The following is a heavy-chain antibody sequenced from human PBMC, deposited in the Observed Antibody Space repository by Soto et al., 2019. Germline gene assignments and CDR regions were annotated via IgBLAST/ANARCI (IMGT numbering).Heavy chain of an antibody. CDR3: ARWGEGGLLLGPHDAFDI. J-gene: IGHJ3*02. CDR2: IYYSGST. D-gene: IGHD1-26*01. CDR1: GGSISSGDYY. Sequence: PSETLSLTCTVSGGSISSGDYYWSWIRQPPGKGLEWIGYIYYSGSTYYNPSLKSRVTISVDTSKNQFSLKLSSVTAADTAVYYCARWGEGGLLLGPHDAFDIWGQGTMVTVSS. V-gene: IGHV4-30-4*01.